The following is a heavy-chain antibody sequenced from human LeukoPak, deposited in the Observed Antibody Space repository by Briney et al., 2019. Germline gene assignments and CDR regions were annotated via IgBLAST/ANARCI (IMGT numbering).Heavy chain of an antibody. CDR3: ARDRRASTSRNYYYMDV. V-gene: IGHV4-34*01. CDR1: GGSFSGYY. J-gene: IGHJ6*03. D-gene: IGHD2-2*01. Sequence: SETLSLTCAVYGGSFSGYYWSWIRQPPGKGLEWIGEINHSGSTNYNPSLKSRVTISVDTSKNQFSLKLSSVTAADTAVYYCARDRRASTSRNYYYMDVWGKGTTVTVSS. CDR2: INHSGST.